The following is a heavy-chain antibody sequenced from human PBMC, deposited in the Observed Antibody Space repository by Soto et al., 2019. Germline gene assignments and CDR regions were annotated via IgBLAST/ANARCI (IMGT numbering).Heavy chain of an antibody. D-gene: IGHD6-19*01. J-gene: IGHJ4*02. V-gene: IGHV4-39*01. CDR1: GVSIRSPSYF. Sequence: HLQEWGPGLVKPSETLSLTCSVSGVSIRSPSYFWGWVRQPPGKGLEWIAAVYSHGDTHYNPSLTSRISISGDTSANQLSLTVTSVTVADTALYFCARLGGCSAGTSDYWGQGTLVTVSS. CDR2: VYSHGDT. CDR3: ARLGGCSAGTSDY.